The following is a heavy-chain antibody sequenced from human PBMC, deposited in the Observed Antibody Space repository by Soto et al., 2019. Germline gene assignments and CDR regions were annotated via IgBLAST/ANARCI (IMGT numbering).Heavy chain of an antibody. Sequence: GGSLRLSCAASGFTFSGYEMNWVRQAPGKGLEWVSYISSSGSTIYYADSVKGRFTISRDNAKNSLYLQMNSLRAEDTAVYYCARDYDSSGYYYYYYGMDVWGQGTTVTVSS. CDR3: ARDYDSSGYYYYYYGMDV. D-gene: IGHD3-22*01. CDR2: ISSSGSTI. V-gene: IGHV3-48*03. CDR1: GFTFSGYE. J-gene: IGHJ6*02.